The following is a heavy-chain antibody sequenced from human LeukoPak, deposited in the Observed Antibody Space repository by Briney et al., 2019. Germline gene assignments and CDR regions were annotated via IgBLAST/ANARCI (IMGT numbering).Heavy chain of an antibody. D-gene: IGHD3-22*01. CDR1: GGSFSGYY. CDR2: INHSGST. CDR3: ARGAAYYYDSSGYYWFDP. Sequence: SETLSLTCAVYGGSFSGYYWSWIRQPPGKGLEWIGEINHSGSTNYNPSLKSRVTISVDTSKNQLSLKLSSVTAADTAVYYCARGAAYYYDSSGYYWFDPWGQGTLVTVSS. J-gene: IGHJ5*02. V-gene: IGHV4-34*01.